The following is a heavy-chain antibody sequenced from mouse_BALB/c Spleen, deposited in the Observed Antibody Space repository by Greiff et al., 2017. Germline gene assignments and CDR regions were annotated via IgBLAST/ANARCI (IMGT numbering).Heavy chain of an antibody. J-gene: IGHJ4*01. V-gene: IGHV5-6-4*01. D-gene: IGHD2-1*01. CDR2: ISSGGSYT. CDR1: GFTFSSYT. CDR3: TRDQGNYEVMDY. Sequence: EVKLVESGGGLVKPGGSLKLSCAASGFTFSSYTMSWVRQTPEKRLEWVATISSGGSYTYYPDSVKGRFTISRDNAKNTLYLQMSSLKSEDTAIYYCTRDQGNYEVMDYWGQGTSVTVSS.